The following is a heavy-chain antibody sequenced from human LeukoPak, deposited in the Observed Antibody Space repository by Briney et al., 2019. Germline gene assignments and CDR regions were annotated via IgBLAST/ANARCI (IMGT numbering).Heavy chain of an antibody. CDR3: AAGQTLWYYFDF. Sequence: GGSVRLSCAASGFTVSSNHMIWVRRAPGKGPEWVSVLYSGGSTYYADSVKGRFTISRDNSKNTLYLQMNSLRPEDTAVYHCAAGQTLWYYFDFWGQGTLVTVSS. CDR2: LYSGGST. V-gene: IGHV3-66*02. J-gene: IGHJ4*02. D-gene: IGHD3-10*01. CDR1: GFTVSSNH.